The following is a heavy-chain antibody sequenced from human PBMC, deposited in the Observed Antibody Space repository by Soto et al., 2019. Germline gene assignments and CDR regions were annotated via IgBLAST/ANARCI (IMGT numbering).Heavy chain of an antibody. V-gene: IGHV3-11*01. Sequence: QVQLVESGGGLVKPGGSLRLSCAASGFTFSDYYMTWIRQPPGKGLEWVSYISGSGTTIYYADSVKGRFTVSRDNARHSLYLQMNSLRAEDTAFYYCANDPYYYASENWSQGTLVTVSS. D-gene: IGHD3-10*01. CDR2: ISGSGTTI. CDR3: ANDPYYYASEN. CDR1: GFTFSDYY. J-gene: IGHJ4*02.